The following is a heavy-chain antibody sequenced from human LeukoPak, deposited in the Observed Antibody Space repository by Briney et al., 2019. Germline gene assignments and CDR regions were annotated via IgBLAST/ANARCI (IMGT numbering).Heavy chain of an antibody. CDR1: GGSISSYY. V-gene: IGHV4-59*01. Sequence: NASETLSLTCTVSGGSISSYYWSWIRQPPGKGLEWIGYIYYSGSTNYNPSLKSRVTISVDTSKNQFSLKLSSVTAADTAVYYCARGVLYQLPPGGWFDPWGQGTLVTVSS. CDR3: ARGVLYQLPPGGWFDP. D-gene: IGHD2-2*01. J-gene: IGHJ5*02. CDR2: IYYSGST.